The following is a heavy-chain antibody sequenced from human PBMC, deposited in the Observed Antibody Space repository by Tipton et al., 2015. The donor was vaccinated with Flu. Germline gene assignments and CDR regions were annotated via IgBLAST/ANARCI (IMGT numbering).Heavy chain of an antibody. CDR3: ARILGLYYKNYGLDF. J-gene: IGHJ6*02. CDR1: GFSFSLYT. D-gene: IGHD7-27*01. Sequence: QVQLVQSGGGVVQPGRSLSLSCAASGFSFSLYTMHWVRQAPGEGLEWVSLISYDGSEKYYADSVKGRFTISRDNSKNTLYLQMNSLRGEDTAVYYCARILGLYYKNYGLDFWGQGTTVTVS. V-gene: IGHV3-30*04. CDR2: ISYDGSEK.